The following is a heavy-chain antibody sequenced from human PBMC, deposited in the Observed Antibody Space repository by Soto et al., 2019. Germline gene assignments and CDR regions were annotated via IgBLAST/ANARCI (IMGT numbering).Heavy chain of an antibody. V-gene: IGHV1-8*01. D-gene: IGHD5-18*01. CDR2: MNPNIGNT. CDR1: GYTFTSYD. J-gene: IGHJ3*02. Sequence: ASVKVSCKASGYTFTSYDINWVRQATGQGLEWMGWMNPNIGNTGYAQKFQGRVTMTRNTSISTAYMELSSLRSEDTAVYYCASKERGYSYGYGESAFDIWGQGTMVTVSS. CDR3: ASKERGYSYGYGESAFDI.